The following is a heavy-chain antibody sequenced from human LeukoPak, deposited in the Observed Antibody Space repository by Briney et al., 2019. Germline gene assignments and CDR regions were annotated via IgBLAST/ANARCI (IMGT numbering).Heavy chain of an antibody. V-gene: IGHV3-30*18. CDR2: ISYDGSIK. D-gene: IGHD3-9*01. CDR3: AKDGYDILTGYYTGGMDV. Sequence: GGSLRLSCAASGFTFSSYGMHWVRQAPGKGLEWVAVISYDGSIKYYADSVKGRFTISRDNSKNTLYLQMNSLRAEDTAVYYCAKDGYDILTGYYTGGMDVWGQGTTVTVSS. CDR1: GFTFSSYG. J-gene: IGHJ6*02.